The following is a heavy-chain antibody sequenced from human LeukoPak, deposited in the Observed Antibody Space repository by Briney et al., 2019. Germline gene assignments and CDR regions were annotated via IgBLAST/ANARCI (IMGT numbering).Heavy chain of an antibody. V-gene: IGHV4-34*01. D-gene: IGHD3-16*01. J-gene: IGHJ5*02. CDR1: GGSFSGYY. Sequence: GGSFSGYYWSWIRQPPGKGLEWIGEINHSGSTNYNPSLKSRVTISVDTSKNQFSLKLNSVTAADTAVYYCARHYGPWGQGTLVTVSS. CDR2: INHSGST. CDR3: ARHYGP.